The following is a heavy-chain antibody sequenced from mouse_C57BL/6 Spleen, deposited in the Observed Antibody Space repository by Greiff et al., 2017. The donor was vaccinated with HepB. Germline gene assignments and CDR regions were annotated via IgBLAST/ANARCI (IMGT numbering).Heavy chain of an antibody. CDR3: ARSNYYGSSYPYAMDY. D-gene: IGHD1-1*01. J-gene: IGHJ4*01. Sequence: EVKVEESGGGLVKPGGSLKLSCAASGFTFSDYGMHWVRQAPEKGLEWVAYISSGSSTIYYADTVKGRFTISRDNAKNTLFLQMTSLRSEDTAMYYCARSNYYGSSYPYAMDYWGQGTSVTVSS. CDR2: ISSGSSTI. CDR1: GFTFSDYG. V-gene: IGHV5-17*01.